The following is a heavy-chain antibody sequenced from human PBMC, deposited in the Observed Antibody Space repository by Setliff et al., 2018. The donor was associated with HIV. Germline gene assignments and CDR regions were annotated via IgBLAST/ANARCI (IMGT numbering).Heavy chain of an antibody. Sequence: ETLSLTCTVSGGSISSYYWSWIRQPAGKGLEWIGRIYTSGSTNYNPSLKSRVTMSVDTSKNQFSLKLSSVTAADTAVYYCARDSVTISYYYYYMDVWGKGTTVTVSS. CDR3: ARDSVTISYYYYYMDV. V-gene: IGHV4-4*07. D-gene: IGHD1-1*01. J-gene: IGHJ6*03. CDR2: IYTSGST. CDR1: GGSISSYY.